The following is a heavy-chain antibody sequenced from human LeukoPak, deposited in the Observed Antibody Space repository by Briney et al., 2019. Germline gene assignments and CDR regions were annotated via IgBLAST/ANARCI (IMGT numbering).Heavy chain of an antibody. CDR1: GFTFSTYA. CDR3: AKALGRSGPNWFDP. Sequence: GGSLRLSCAASGFTFSTYAMTWVRQAPGKGLEWVSTIINSGGSIYYADSVKGRFTISRDDSKNTLYLQMNSLRAEDTAVYYCAKALGRSGPNWFDPWGQGTLVIVS. D-gene: IGHD3-10*01. J-gene: IGHJ5*02. CDR2: IINSGGSI. V-gene: IGHV3-23*01.